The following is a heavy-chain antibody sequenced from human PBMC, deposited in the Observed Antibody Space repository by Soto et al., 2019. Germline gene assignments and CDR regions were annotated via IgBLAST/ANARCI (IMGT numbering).Heavy chain of an antibody. CDR3: ARDLGVGASTGYYFYGMDV. CDR2: IYYSGNT. D-gene: IGHD1-26*01. Sequence: SETLSLTCTVSGGSISSYYWSWIRQPPGKGPDWIGSIYYSGNTKYSQKFQGRVTITRDTSASTAYMELSSLRSEDTAVYYCARDLGVGASTGYYFYGMDVWGQGTTVTVSS. J-gene: IGHJ6*02. V-gene: IGHV4-59*01. CDR1: GGSISSYY.